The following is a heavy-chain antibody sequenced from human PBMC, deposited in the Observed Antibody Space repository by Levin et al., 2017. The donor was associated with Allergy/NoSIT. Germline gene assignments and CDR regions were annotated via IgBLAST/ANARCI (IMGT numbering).Heavy chain of an antibody. V-gene: IGHV3-30*18. J-gene: IGHJ4*02. Sequence: GESLKISCAASGFTFSSYGMHWVRQAPGKGLEWVAVISYDGSNKYYADSVKGRFTISRDNSKNTLYLQMNSLRAEDTAVYYCAKSAVRYCSGGSYYGHDYWGQGTLVTVSS. D-gene: IGHD2-15*01. CDR3: AKSAVRYCSGGSYYGHDY. CDR1: GFTFSSYG. CDR2: ISYDGSNK.